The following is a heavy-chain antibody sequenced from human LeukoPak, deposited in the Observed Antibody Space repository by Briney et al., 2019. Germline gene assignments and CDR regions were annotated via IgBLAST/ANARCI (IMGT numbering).Heavy chain of an antibody. Sequence: PGGSLRLSCAASGFTFSRSWMHWVRQAPGKGLLWVSRINTDGSGTIYADSVKGRFTISRDNAKNTLYLQMNSLRVEDTAVYYCARDQSVVGHTTFDSWGQGTLVTVSS. V-gene: IGHV3-74*01. CDR2: INTDGSGT. J-gene: IGHJ4*02. CDR3: ARDQSVVGHTTFDS. CDR1: GFTFSRSW. D-gene: IGHD2-15*01.